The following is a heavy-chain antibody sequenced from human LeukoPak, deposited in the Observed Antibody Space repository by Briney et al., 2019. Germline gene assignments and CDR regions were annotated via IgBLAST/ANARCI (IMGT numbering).Heavy chain of an antibody. V-gene: IGHV4-31*03. CDR1: GGSISSGGYY. CDR2: IYYSGST. Sequence: SQTLSLTCTVSGGSISSGGYYWSWIRQHPGKGLEWIGYIYYSGSTYYNPSLKSRVTISVDTSKNQFSLKLSSVTAADTAVYYCARVTEGSESYYNLDYWGQGTLVTVSS. J-gene: IGHJ4*02. CDR3: ARVTEGSESYYNLDY. D-gene: IGHD3-10*01.